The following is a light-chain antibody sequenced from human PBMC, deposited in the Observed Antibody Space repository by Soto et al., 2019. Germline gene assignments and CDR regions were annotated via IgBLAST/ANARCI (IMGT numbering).Light chain of an antibody. CDR2: AAS. CDR1: QSIRNY. V-gene: IGKV1-39*01. CDR3: YQYDSSPWT. J-gene: IGKJ1*01. Sequence: DIQMTQSPSSLSASVGDRVTVTCRASQSIRNYLNWYQQKPGKAPKLLIYAASILQSGVPSRFSGSGSGTDFTLTINHLQPEDFAVYFCYQYDSSPWTFGQGTKVDIK.